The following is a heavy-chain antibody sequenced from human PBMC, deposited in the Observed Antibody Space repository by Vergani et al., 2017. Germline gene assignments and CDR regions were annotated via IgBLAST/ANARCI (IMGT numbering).Heavy chain of an antibody. V-gene: IGHV5-10-1*03. CDR2: IDPSDSYT. D-gene: IGHD2-15*01. Sequence: EVQLVQSGAEVKKPGESLRISCKGAGYSFTSYWISWVRQMPXKGLEWMGRIDPSDSYTNYSPSFQGHVTISADKSISTAYLQWSSLKASDTAIYYCARQGLGYCSGGTCYSSYYAMDVWGQGTTVTVSS. J-gene: IGHJ6*02. CDR1: GYSFTSYW. CDR3: ARQGLGYCSGGTCYSSYYAMDV.